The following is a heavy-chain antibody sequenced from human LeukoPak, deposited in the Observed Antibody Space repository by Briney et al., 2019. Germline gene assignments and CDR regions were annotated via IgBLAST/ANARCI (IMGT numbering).Heavy chain of an antibody. V-gene: IGHV4-59*12. CDR1: GGSISSYY. CDR2: IYYSGGT. CDR3: ARDGAPLGGKARSDFQH. J-gene: IGHJ1*01. D-gene: IGHD4-23*01. Sequence: SETLSLTCTVSGGSISSYYWSWIRQPPGKGLEWIGYIYYSGGTTYTPSLKSRVTISVDTSKNQFSLKLSSVTAADTAVYYCARDGAPLGGKARSDFQHWGQGTLVTVSS.